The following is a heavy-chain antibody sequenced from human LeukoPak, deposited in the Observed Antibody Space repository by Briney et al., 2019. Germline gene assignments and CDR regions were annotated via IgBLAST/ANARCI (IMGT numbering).Heavy chain of an antibody. CDR1: GFTFSSYA. V-gene: IGHV3-23*01. D-gene: IGHD2-2*01. J-gene: IGHJ4*02. CDR3: AKGYCSTTSCRNFDS. Sequence: GGSLRLSCAASGFTFSSYAMSWVRQAPGKGLEWDSAISGSGGSTYYADSVEARFTISRDNSKNTLYLQMNSLRAEDTAVYYCAKGYCSTTSCRNFDSWGQGTLVTVSS. CDR2: ISGSGGST.